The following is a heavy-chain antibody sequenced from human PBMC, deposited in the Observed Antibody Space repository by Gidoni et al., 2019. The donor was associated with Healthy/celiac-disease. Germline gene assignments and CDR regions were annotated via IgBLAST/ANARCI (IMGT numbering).Heavy chain of an antibody. Sequence: EVQLLESGGGLVQPGGSLRLSCAASGFTFSSYAMSGVRQAAGKGLEWVSAISGSGGSTYYADSVKGRFTISRDNSKNTLYLQMNSLRAEDTAVYYCAKEPGLGDFWSGYSHYYGMDVWGQGTTVTVSS. CDR2: ISGSGGST. D-gene: IGHD3-3*01. J-gene: IGHJ6*02. CDR1: GFTFSSYA. CDR3: AKEPGLGDFWSGYSHYYGMDV. V-gene: IGHV3-23*01.